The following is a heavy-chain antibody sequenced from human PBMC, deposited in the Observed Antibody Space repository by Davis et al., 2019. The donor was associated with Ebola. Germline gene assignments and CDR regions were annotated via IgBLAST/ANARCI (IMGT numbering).Heavy chain of an antibody. D-gene: IGHD4-17*01. CDR1: GFTFSSYE. Sequence: GESLKISCAAPGFTFSSYELNWVRQAPGKGLEWVSYISSSGSAIYYADSVKGRFTISRDNAKNSLYLQMNSLRAEDTAVYYCARDPSHDYGDYVGGWFDPWGQGTLVTVSS. J-gene: IGHJ5*02. V-gene: IGHV3-48*03. CDR3: ARDPSHDYGDYVGGWFDP. CDR2: ISSSGSAI.